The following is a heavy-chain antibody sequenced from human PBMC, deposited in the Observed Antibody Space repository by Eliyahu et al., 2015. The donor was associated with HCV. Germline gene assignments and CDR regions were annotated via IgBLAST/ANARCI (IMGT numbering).Heavy chain of an antibody. Sequence: QVQLQQWGAGLLKPSETLSLTCAXFXGXFSGYSWXXIRQSPEMGLEWIGKISHSGSTIYNPSLKSRVTLSLDKSRTQSSLKLSPVTVADTAVYYCARVKSKFSSGTSGGDWFDPWGQGTLVTVSS. CDR1: XGXFSGYS. D-gene: IGHD5-18*01. J-gene: IGHJ5*02. CDR3: ARVKSKFSSGTSGGDWFDP. V-gene: IGHV4-34*01. CDR2: ISHSGST.